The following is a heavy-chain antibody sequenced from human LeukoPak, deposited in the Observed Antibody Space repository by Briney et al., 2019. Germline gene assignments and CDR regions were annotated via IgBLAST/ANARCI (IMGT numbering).Heavy chain of an antibody. V-gene: IGHV4-30-4*08. CDR3: ARDGPRVGYCSSTSCYKFHWYFDL. CDR1: GGSTSSGDYY. Sequence: SQTLSLTCTVSGGSTSSGDYYWSWIRQPPGKGLEWIGYIYYSGSTYYNPSLKSRVTISVDTSKNQFSLKLSSVTAADTAVYYCARDGPRVGYCSSTSCYKFHWYFDLWGRGTLVTVSS. D-gene: IGHD2-2*02. CDR2: IYYSGST. J-gene: IGHJ2*01.